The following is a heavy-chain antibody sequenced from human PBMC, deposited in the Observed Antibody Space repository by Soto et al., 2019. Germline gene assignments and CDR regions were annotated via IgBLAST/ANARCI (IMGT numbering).Heavy chain of an antibody. J-gene: IGHJ4*02. Sequence: PSETLSLTCTVSGGSISSYYWSWIRQPPGKGLEWIGYIYYSGSTNYNPSLKSRVTISVDTSKNQFSLKLSSVTAADTAVYYCARGYGYNDAYWGQGTLVTVSS. CDR3: ARGYGYNDAY. D-gene: IGHD5-12*01. CDR1: GGSISSYY. CDR2: IYYSGST. V-gene: IGHV4-59*01.